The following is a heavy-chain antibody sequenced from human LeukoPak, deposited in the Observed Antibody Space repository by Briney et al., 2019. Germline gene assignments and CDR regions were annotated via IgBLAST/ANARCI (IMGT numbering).Heavy chain of an antibody. CDR3: ARDERYCSGGSCQYFDY. CDR1: GFTVSSNY. CDR2: IYSGGST. Sequence: GGSLRLSCAASGFTVSSNYMSWDRQAPGKGLEWVSVIYSGGSTYYADSVKGRFTISRDNSKNTLYLQMNSLRAEDTAVYYCARDERYCSGGSCQYFDYWGQGTLVTVSS. J-gene: IGHJ4*02. V-gene: IGHV3-53*01. D-gene: IGHD2-15*01.